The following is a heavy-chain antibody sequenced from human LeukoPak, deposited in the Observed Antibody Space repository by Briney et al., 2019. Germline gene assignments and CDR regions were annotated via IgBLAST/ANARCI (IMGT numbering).Heavy chain of an antibody. CDR3: TKIGPVSGTIDY. V-gene: IGHV3-30*18. D-gene: IGHD1-26*01. CDR2: LKHDDEI. J-gene: IGHJ4*02. Sequence: PGRSLRLSCVASGFTVGATDMYWVRRAPGKRREWVAVLKHDDEIHYMDSVRGRFTISRDNSKNTLLLDMDGLRPEDTATYYCTKIGPVSGTIDYWGQGTLVTVSS. CDR1: GFTVGATD.